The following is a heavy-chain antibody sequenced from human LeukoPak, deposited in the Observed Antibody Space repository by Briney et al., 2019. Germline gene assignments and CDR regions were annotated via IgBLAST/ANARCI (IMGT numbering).Heavy chain of an antibody. CDR2: ISYDGSNK. Sequence: GGSLRLSCAASGFTFSSYGMHWVRQAPGKGLEWVAVISYDGSNKYYADSVKGRFTISRDNSKNTLYLQMNSLRAEDTAVHYCAKAAVYGNDVYYGMDVWGQGTTVTVSS. CDR3: AKAAVYGNDVYYGMDV. CDR1: GFTFSSYG. J-gene: IGHJ6*02. D-gene: IGHD5/OR15-5a*01. V-gene: IGHV3-30*18.